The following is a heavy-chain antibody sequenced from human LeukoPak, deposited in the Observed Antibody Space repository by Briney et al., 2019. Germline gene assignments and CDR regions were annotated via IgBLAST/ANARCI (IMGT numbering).Heavy chain of an antibody. CDR2: INPNSGGT. J-gene: IGHJ4*02. V-gene: IGHV1-2*02. D-gene: IGHD1-7*01. CDR3: ARDGLEITGTTGFDY. Sequence: ASVKVSCKASGYTFTGYYMHWVRQAPGQGLEWMGWINPNSGGTNYAQKFQGRVTMTRDTSISTAYMELSRLRSDDTAVYYCARDGLEITGTTGFDYWGKGTLVTVFS. CDR1: GYTFTGYY.